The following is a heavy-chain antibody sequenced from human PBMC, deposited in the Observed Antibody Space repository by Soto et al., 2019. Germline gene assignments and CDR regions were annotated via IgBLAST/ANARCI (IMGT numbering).Heavy chain of an antibody. Sequence: ASVKVSCKASGYTFTSYDINWVRQATGQGLEWMGWMNPNSGNTGYAQKFQGRVTMTRNTSISTAYMELSSLRSEDTAVYYCARGNGYSYGHRYNYYYYYGMDVWGQGTTVTVSS. CDR3: ARGNGYSYGHRYNYYYYYGMDV. V-gene: IGHV1-8*01. D-gene: IGHD5-18*01. J-gene: IGHJ6*02. CDR1: GYTFTSYD. CDR2: MNPNSGNT.